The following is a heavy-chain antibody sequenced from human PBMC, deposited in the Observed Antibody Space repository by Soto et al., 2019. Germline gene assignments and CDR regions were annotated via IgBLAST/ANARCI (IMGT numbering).Heavy chain of an antibody. J-gene: IGHJ3*02. Sequence: HVQLQESGPGLVKPSQTLSLTCTVSGGSISSGGYYWSWIRQHPGKGLEWIGYIYYSGSTYYNPSLKSRVTISGDTSKNQCCLKLSSVTAADTAVYYCARGVVVTHTGDAFDIWCQGTMVTVSS. CDR3: ARGVVVTHTGDAFDI. D-gene: IGHD3-22*01. CDR2: IYYSGST. V-gene: IGHV4-31*03. CDR1: GGSISSGGYY.